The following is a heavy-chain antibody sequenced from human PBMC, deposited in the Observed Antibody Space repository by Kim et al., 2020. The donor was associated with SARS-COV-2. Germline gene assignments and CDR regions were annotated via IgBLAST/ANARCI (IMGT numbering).Heavy chain of an antibody. CDR2: ISWNSGNM. CDR1: GFTFDDYA. J-gene: IGHJ4*02. D-gene: IGHD6-19*01. Sequence: GGSLRLSCAASGFTFDDYAMHWVRQAPGKGLEWVSGISWNSGNMGYADSVKGRFTISIDNAKNSLYLQMNSLRAEDTALYYCAKSLGSGWHYFDYWGQGTLVTVSS. V-gene: IGHV3-9*01. CDR3: AKSLGSGWHYFDY.